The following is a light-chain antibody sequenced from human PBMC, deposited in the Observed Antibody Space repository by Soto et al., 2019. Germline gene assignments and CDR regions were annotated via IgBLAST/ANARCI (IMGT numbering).Light chain of an antibody. J-gene: IGLJ2*01. CDR3: QVWDGSRDRV. CDR1: NIGSKS. CDR2: YDS. Sequence: SYELTQPPSVSVAPGNTAKITCGGDNIGSKSVHWYQQKAGQAPVLVIYYDSDRPSGLPERFSGSKSANTATLTISRVEAGDEADYSCQVWDGSRDRVFGGGTQLTVL. V-gene: IGLV3-21*04.